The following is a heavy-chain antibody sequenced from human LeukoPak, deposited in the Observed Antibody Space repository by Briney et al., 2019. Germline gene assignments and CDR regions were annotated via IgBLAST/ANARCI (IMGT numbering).Heavy chain of an antibody. V-gene: IGHV1-46*01. CDR3: ARDSLTTYYDGSGSYGY. CDR1: GYTFTSYY. D-gene: IGHD3-10*01. Sequence: ASVKVSCKASGYTFTSYYMHWVRQAPGQGLEWRGIINPSGGSTSYAQKFQGRVTMTRDTSTSTVYMELSSPRSEDTAVYYCARDSLTTYYDGSGSYGYWGQGTLVTVSS. CDR2: INPSGGST. J-gene: IGHJ4*02.